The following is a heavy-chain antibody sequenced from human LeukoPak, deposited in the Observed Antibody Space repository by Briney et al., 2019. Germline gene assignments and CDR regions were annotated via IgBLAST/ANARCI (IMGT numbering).Heavy chain of an antibody. V-gene: IGHV1-2*02. CDR2: INPNSGGT. J-gene: IGHJ4*02. Sequence: ASVKVSCKASGHTFTGYYMHWVRQAPGQGLEWMGWINPNSGGTNYAQRFQGRVTMTRDTSISTAYMELSRLRSDDTAVYYCARDPPRIAARPHPYDYWGQGTLVTVSS. CDR3: ARDPPRIAARPHPYDY. CDR1: GHTFTGYY. D-gene: IGHD6-6*01.